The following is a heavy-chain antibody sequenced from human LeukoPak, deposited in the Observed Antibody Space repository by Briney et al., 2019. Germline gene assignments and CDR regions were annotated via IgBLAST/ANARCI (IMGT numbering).Heavy chain of an antibody. V-gene: IGHV1-2*06. J-gene: IGHJ5*02. CDR2: INPNSGGT. D-gene: IGHD6-19*01. CDR3: ARAKGAVDHNWFDP. Sequence: ASAKVSCKASGYTFTGYYMHWVRQAPGQGLEWMGRINPNSGGTNYVQKFQGRVTMTRDTSMSTAYMELSRLRFDDTAVYYCARAKGAVDHNWFDPWGQGTLVTVSS. CDR1: GYTFTGYY.